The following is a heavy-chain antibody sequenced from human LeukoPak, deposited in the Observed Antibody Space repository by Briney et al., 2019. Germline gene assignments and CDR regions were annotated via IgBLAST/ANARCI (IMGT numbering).Heavy chain of an antibody. CDR3: ARNNGWAFDF. D-gene: IGHD6-19*01. CDR1: GFTFSSYS. CDR2: ISSSSSYI. V-gene: IGHV3-21*01. Sequence: PGGSLRLSCAASGFTFSSYSMNWVRQAPGKGLEWVSSISSSSSYIYYADSVKGRFSISRDNAQNSLFLQMNSLRAEDTAVYYCARNNGWAFDFWGQGTMVTVSS. J-gene: IGHJ3*01.